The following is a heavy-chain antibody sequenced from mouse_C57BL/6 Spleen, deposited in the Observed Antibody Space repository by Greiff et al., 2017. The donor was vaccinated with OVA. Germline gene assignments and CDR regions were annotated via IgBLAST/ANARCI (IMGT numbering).Heavy chain of an antibody. Sequence: EVKVVESGEGLVKPGGSLKLSCAASGFTFSSYAMSWVRQTPEKRLEWVAYISSGGDYIYYADTVKGRFTISRANARNTLYLQMSSLKSEDTAMYYCTRDPYGNYLYYAMDYWGQGTSVTVSS. CDR3: TRDPYGNYLYYAMDY. J-gene: IGHJ4*01. CDR1: GFTFSSYA. D-gene: IGHD2-1*01. V-gene: IGHV5-9-1*02. CDR2: ISSGGDYI.